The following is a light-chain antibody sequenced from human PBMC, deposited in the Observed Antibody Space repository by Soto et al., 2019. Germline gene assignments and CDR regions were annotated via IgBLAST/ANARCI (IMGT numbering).Light chain of an antibody. CDR3: QQYYSTPIT. J-gene: IGKJ5*01. CDR1: QSVLYSINSKNY. CDR2: WAS. Sequence: IVMTQSPDSLAVSLGERASINCKSSQSVLYSINSKNYLAWYQQKPGQPPKLFLNWASTRESGVPDRFSGSGSGTDFTLTVSSLQAEDVAVYYCQQYYSTPITFGQGTRLEIK. V-gene: IGKV4-1*01.